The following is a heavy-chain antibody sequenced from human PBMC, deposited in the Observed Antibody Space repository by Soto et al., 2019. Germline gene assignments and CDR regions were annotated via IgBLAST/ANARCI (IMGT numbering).Heavy chain of an antibody. J-gene: IGHJ6*02. CDR2: VGGSGGVT. Sequence: PGGSLRLSCAASGFMFSSYDMSCVRQAPGKGLEWVSVVGGSGGVTYYADSVKGRFTISRDNSKNTLYLQMNSLRPEDTAVHFCVRQAKLTSVPASLGYYYGLEIWGQGTTVTVSS. CDR1: GFMFSSYD. V-gene: IGHV3-23*01. CDR3: VRQAKLTSVPASLGYYYGLEI. D-gene: IGHD6-19*01.